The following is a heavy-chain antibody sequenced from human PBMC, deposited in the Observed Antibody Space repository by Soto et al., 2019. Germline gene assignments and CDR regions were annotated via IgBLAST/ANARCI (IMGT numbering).Heavy chain of an antibody. CDR2: LHYNGFA. CDR3: ASLGGYRYYFDY. Sequence: QVQLQESGPGLLKPSETLSLTCTVSGASMNDYYGSWIRQSPGKGLEHIGYLHYNGFAEYSPSLRSRVSISMDTSKNQFSLNLTSVTAADTAVYYCASLGGYRYYFDYWGQGILVTVSS. CDR1: GASMNDYY. D-gene: IGHD2-15*01. J-gene: IGHJ4*02. V-gene: IGHV4-59*03.